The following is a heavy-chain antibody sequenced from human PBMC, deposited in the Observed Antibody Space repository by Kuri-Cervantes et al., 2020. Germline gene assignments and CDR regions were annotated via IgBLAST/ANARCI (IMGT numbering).Heavy chain of an antibody. Sequence: GGSLRLSCAASGFTFSSYAMSWVRQAPGKGLEWVSAISGSGGSTYYADSVKGRFTISRDNSKNTLYLQMNSLRAEDTAVYYCARPPSYYGSGSYYYYLAYWGHGNLVTVSS. V-gene: IGHV3-23*01. CDR2: ISGSGGST. D-gene: IGHD3-10*01. CDR3: ARPPSYYGSGSYYYYLAY. CDR1: GFTFSSYA. J-gene: IGHJ4*01.